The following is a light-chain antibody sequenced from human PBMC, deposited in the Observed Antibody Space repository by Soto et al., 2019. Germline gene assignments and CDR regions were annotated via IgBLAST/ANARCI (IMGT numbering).Light chain of an antibody. J-gene: IGKJ5*01. V-gene: IGKV3-15*01. CDR2: GAS. CDR3: QQYNNWPIT. CDR1: QSVSGN. Sequence: EIVMTQSPATLSVSPGERATLPCRASQSVSGNLAWYQQKPGQAPRLLIYGASTRATGIPARFSGSGSGTEFTLTISSLQSEDFAVYYCQQYNNWPITFGQGTRLEIK.